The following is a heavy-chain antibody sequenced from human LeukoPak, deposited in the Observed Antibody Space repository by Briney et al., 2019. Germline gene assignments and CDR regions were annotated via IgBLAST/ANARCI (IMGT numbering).Heavy chain of an antibody. CDR2: IRYDGSNK. D-gene: IGHD6-13*01. J-gene: IGHJ5*02. Sequence: GGSPRLSCAASGFTFSSYGMHWVRQAPGKGLEWVAFIRYDGSNKYYADSVKGRFTISRDNSKNTLYLQMNSLRAEDTAVYYCAKAGQQLGWFDPWGQGTLVTVSS. V-gene: IGHV3-30*02. CDR1: GFTFSSYG. CDR3: AKAGQQLGWFDP.